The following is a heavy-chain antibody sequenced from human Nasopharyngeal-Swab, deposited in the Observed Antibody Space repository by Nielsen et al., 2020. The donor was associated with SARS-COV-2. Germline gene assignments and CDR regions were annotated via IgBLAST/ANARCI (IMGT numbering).Heavy chain of an antibody. D-gene: IGHD1-1*01. CDR3: AKTVEPKDFFDY. V-gene: IGHV3-23*01. Sequence: GGSLRLSRAASGFTFRSYAISWVRQAPGKGLKWVSVISGSGGSTYYAESVKGRFTISRDNSKNTLYLQMNSLRAEDTAVYYCAKTVEPKDFFDYWGQGTLVTVSS. CDR2: ISGSGGST. J-gene: IGHJ4*02. CDR1: GFTFRSYA.